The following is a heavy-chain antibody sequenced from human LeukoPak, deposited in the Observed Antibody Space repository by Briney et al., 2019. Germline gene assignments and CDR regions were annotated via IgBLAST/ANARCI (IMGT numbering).Heavy chain of an antibody. V-gene: IGHV3-21*01. Sequence: PGGSLRLSCAASGFTFSSYSMNWVRQAPGKGLEWVSSISSSSSYIYYADSVKGRFTISRDKAKNSLYLQMNSLRAEDTAVYYCARIHSNYPFDIWGQGTMATVSS. CDR3: ARIHSNYPFDI. D-gene: IGHD4-11*01. CDR2: ISSSSSYI. J-gene: IGHJ3*02. CDR1: GFTFSSYS.